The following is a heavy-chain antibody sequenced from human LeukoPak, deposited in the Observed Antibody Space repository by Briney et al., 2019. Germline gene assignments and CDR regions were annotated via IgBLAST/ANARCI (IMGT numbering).Heavy chain of an antibody. J-gene: IGHJ5*02. V-gene: IGHV3-11*01. CDR1: GFTFSDYY. CDR2: ISGSGRTI. CDR3: AKDIAVEPLVMGYFDP. D-gene: IGHD2-2*01. Sequence: PGGSLRLSCAASGFTFSDYYMSWIRQAPGKGLEWVSYISGSGRTIYYADSVKGRFTISRDNAKNSLYLPINSQRAEDTAVYYCAKDIAVEPLVMGYFDPWGQGTLVTVSS.